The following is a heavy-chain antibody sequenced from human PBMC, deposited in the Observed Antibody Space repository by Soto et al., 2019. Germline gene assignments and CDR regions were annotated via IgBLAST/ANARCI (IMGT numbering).Heavy chain of an antibody. D-gene: IGHD1-26*01. CDR3: VRRGNYLD. CDR2: VYPADSDT. CDR1: GYTFDTSW. Sequence: EVQLVQSGAEVKKPGESLKISCEASGYTFDTSWIGWVRQMPGKGLELMGLVYPADSDTRYNPSFQGQVTISADKSIGTAYLQWSSLKASDTAMYYCVRRGNYLDWGQGTLVTVSS. J-gene: IGHJ4*02. V-gene: IGHV5-51*01.